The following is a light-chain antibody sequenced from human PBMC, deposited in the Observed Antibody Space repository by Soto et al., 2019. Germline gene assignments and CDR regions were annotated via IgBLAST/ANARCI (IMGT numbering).Light chain of an antibody. V-gene: IGKV1-9*01. CDR2: GAS. CDR3: QNLNTYPPP. CDR1: QGIRSF. J-gene: IGKJ4*01. Sequence: DIQLTQSPSFLSASIGDRVTITCRASQGIRSFLAWYQQKPGKAPNLLISGASILRTGVPSRFSGSGSGTEFTLTISSLQPDDFATYYCQNLNTYPPPFGGGTRWIS.